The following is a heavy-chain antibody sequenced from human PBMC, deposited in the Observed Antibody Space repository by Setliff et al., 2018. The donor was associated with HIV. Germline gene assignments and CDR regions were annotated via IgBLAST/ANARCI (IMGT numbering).Heavy chain of an antibody. D-gene: IGHD3-16*01. V-gene: IGHV4-39*07. CDR1: GASISSGSHF. Sequence: SETLSLTCTVSGASISSGSHFWGWIRQPPGKGLECVGLISYSGTTYYNPSLKSRVTISVDTSKNQFSLKLSSVTAADTAVYYCARVSYDYASYYMDVWGKGTTVTV. J-gene: IGHJ6*03. CDR2: ISYSGTT. CDR3: ARVSYDYASYYMDV.